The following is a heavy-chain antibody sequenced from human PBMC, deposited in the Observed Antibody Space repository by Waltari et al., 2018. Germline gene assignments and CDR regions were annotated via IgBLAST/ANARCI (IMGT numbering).Heavy chain of an antibody. CDR3: ARKGGRGYTYGPFYYDS. Sequence: EVQLVEAGGDIVQPGGSPRLSCAAPGSRFSAYWMHGGRQVPGKGLVWVSRINSDGSSISYSDSVKGRFTISRDNSKNMLYLQLNSLRAEDTAVYYCARKGGRGYTYGPFYYDSWGQGTLVTVSS. D-gene: IGHD5-18*01. CDR1: GSRFSAYW. V-gene: IGHV3-74*01. CDR2: INSDGSSI. J-gene: IGHJ4*02.